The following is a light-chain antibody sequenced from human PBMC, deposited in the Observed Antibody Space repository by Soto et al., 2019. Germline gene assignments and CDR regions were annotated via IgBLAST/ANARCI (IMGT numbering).Light chain of an antibody. V-gene: IGKV3-15*01. J-gene: IGKJ1*01. CDR1: QSVSSN. CDR2: GAS. Sequence: EIVMTQSPATLSVSPGERATLSCRASQSVSSNLAWYQQKPGQAPRLLIYGASTRATGIPARFSGSGSGTEFTPTPSSLQSADFAVYYCHHYNTWPFPSWTFGHGTKVEI. CDR3: HHYNTWPFPSWT.